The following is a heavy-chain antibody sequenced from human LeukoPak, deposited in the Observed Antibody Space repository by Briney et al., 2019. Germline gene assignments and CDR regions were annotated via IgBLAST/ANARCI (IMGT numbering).Heavy chain of an antibody. V-gene: IGHV3-21*01. D-gene: IGHD3-22*01. CDR3: ASEDYYDSSAYYYRNFQH. J-gene: IGHJ1*01. CDR2: ISSSSSYM. Sequence: GGSLRLSCAASGFTFSSNTMNWVRQAPGKGLEWVSCISSSSSYMKYADSVRGRFTISRDNAKNSLYLQMNSLRAEDTAVYYCASEDYYDSSAYYYRNFQHWGQGTLVTVSS. CDR1: GFTFSSNT.